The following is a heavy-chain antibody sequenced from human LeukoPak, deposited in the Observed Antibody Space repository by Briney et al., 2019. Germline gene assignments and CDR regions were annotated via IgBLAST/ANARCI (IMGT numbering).Heavy chain of an antibody. CDR1: VCSFTSYG. CDR3: ARVPRSSAVAVAGTQFDY. D-gene: IGHD6-19*01. V-gene: IGHV1-18*01. CDR2: ISAYNGNT. Sequence: ASVNVSCKASVCSFTSYGISWVRQAPGQGLEWMGWISAYNGNTNFAQKFQGRVTMTRDTSISTAYMELSRLRSDYTAVYHCARVPRSSAVAVAGTQFDYWGQGTLVTVSS. J-gene: IGHJ4*02.